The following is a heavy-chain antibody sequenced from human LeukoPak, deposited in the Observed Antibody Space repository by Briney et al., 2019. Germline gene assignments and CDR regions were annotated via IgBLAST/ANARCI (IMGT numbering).Heavy chain of an antibody. D-gene: IGHD4-11*01. CDR1: GGSISSSY. J-gene: IGHJ6*03. CDR3: VRLYNYNYYYIDV. V-gene: IGHV4-4*09. CDR2: IYSDVIT. Sequence: SETLSLTCTVPGGSISSSYWGWIRQPPGKRLEWIGDIYSDVITNSNPSLKSRVTMSVDTSTDQFSLRLNSVTAADTAIYYCVRLYNYNYYYIDVWGKGTTVIVSS.